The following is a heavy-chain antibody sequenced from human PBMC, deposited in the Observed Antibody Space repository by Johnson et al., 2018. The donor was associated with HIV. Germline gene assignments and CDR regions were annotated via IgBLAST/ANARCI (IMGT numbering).Heavy chain of an antibody. CDR2: ISYEGSNK. D-gene: IGHD3-16*01. Sequence: QVQLVQSGGGVVQPGRSLRLSCAASGFTFSNYAIHWVRQAPGKGLEWVAVISYEGSNKYYAASVKGRFSISRDNSKNTLYLQMNSLRAEDTAVYYCAKPMGGDDAFDIWGQGTTVTVSS. V-gene: IGHV3-30*04. CDR1: GFTFSNYA. J-gene: IGHJ3*02. CDR3: AKPMGGDDAFDI.